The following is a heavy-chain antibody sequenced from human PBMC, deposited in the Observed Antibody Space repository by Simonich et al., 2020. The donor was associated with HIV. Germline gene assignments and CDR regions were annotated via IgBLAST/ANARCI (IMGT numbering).Heavy chain of an antibody. J-gene: IGHJ4*02. Sequence: QVQLQQWGAGLLKPSETLSLTCAVYGGSFSGNYWSWSRQPPGKGLEWIWEINPSETTNYKSSLNSRATISVYKSKNQFSLKLSSVTAADTAIYYCARRDRELILYFDYWGQGNLVTVSS. CDR3: ARRDRELILYFDY. CDR2: INPSETT. CDR1: GGSFSGNY. D-gene: IGHD3-3*01. V-gene: IGHV4-34*01.